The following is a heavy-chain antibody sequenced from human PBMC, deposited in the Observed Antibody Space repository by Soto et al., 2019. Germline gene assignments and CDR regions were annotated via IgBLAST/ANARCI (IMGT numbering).Heavy chain of an antibody. CDR2: ISSSGISTI. V-gene: IGHV3-48*03. J-gene: IGHJ6*02. CDR3: ARDRISPYDILACDRFYGMDV. Sequence: EVQLVESGGGSVQPGGSLRLSCAASGFTFSIYEMNWVRQAPGKGLEWVSYISSSGISTIYYADSVKGRFTISRDNAKHSMYLKMNSLRAEDTAVYYWARDRISPYDILACDRFYGMDVWGQGTTVTVSS. CDR1: GFTFSIYE. D-gene: IGHD3-9*01.